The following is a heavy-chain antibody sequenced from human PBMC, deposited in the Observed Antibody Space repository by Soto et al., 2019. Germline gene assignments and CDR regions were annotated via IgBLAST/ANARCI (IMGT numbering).Heavy chain of an antibody. Sequence: EVQLVESGGGLVQPGGSLGLSCAASGFTFSSYSMNWVRQAPGKGLEWVSSISSSSSYIYYADSVKGRFTISRDNAKNSLYLQMNSLRAEDTAVYYCARSMGIAAAGTDYWGQGTLVTVSS. D-gene: IGHD6-13*01. J-gene: IGHJ4*02. CDR1: GFTFSSYS. CDR2: ISSSSSYI. CDR3: ARSMGIAAAGTDY. V-gene: IGHV3-21*01.